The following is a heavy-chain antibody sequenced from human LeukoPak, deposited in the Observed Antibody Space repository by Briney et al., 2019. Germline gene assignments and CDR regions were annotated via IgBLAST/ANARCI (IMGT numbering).Heavy chain of an antibody. D-gene: IGHD5-18*01. CDR3: ARDGYSYGYGVDY. CDR1: GGSISSYY. V-gene: IGHV4-59*12. Sequence: SETLSLTYTVSGGSISSYYWSWIRQPPGKGLEWIRYIYYSGSTNYNPSLKSRVTISVDTSKNQFSLKLSSVTAADTAVYYCARDGYSYGYGVDYWGQGTLVTVSS. CDR2: IYYSGST. J-gene: IGHJ4*02.